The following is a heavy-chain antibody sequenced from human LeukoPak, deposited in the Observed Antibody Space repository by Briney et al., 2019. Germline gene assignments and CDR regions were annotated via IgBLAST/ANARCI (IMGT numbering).Heavy chain of an antibody. CDR3: AGFPAAIRAYYYYMDV. V-gene: IGHV4-61*02. Sequence: SETLSLTCRVSGGSITSGSYYWSWIRQTAGKGLEWIGRIYASASGSTNYNPSLKGRVTISLDTSKSQFSLKLTSVTAADTAVYYRAGFPAAIRAYYYYMDVWGKGTTVTVSS. D-gene: IGHD2-2*02. CDR2: IYASASGST. J-gene: IGHJ6*03. CDR1: GGSITSGSYY.